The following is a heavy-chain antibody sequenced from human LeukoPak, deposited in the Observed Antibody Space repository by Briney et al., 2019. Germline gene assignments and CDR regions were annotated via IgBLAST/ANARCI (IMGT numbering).Heavy chain of an antibody. CDR1: GFPFNFYA. D-gene: IGHD1-14*01. Sequence: GGSLRLSCAASGFPFNFYAMSCVRQAPGKGLAWVPGLNEDGGYTYYAASVKGRFTISRDNSENTLYVQMHSLRAEDTAVYYCGRPTITPANFDYWGQGTLVTVSS. CDR2: LNEDGGYT. J-gene: IGHJ4*02. V-gene: IGHV3-23*01. CDR3: GRPTITPANFDY.